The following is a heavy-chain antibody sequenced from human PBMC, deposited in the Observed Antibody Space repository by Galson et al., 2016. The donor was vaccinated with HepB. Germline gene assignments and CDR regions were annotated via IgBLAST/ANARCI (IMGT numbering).Heavy chain of an antibody. CDR2: FDPEHDET. D-gene: IGHD2-8*02. Sequence: SVKVSCKVSGKSLTESAMHWVRQAPGKGLEWMGGFDPEHDETLYAQKFQGRVTMTEDTSTDTAYMEVNSLRSDDTAVYYCATEGEYGIGGLCTTGAFDSWGQGTLVTVSS. CDR3: ATEGEYGIGGLCTTGAFDS. J-gene: IGHJ4*02. V-gene: IGHV1-24*01. CDR1: GKSLTESA.